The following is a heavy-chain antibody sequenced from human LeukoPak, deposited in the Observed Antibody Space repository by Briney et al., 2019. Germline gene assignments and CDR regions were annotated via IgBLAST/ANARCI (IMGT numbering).Heavy chain of an antibody. J-gene: IGHJ5*02. CDR2: ISVSGNT. CDR3: AKDPRDGYPNWFDP. CDR1: GFTLSSYA. D-gene: IGHD5-24*01. Sequence: GGSLRLSCAASGFTLSSYAMSWVRQGPGKGLEWVSAISVSGNTYHADSVKGRFTISRDSSKNTLYLQMNSLRAGDAAVYYCAKDPRDGYPNWFDPWGQGTLVTVSS. V-gene: IGHV3-23*01.